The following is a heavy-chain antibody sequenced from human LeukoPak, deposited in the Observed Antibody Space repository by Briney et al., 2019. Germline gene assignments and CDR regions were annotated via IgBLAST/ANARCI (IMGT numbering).Heavy chain of an antibody. CDR1: GFTFSTYA. J-gene: IGHJ5*02. D-gene: IGHD4-11*01. CDR3: VKVAYSNWFDP. CDR2: ITGTGGTT. Sequence: GGSLRLSCAAFGFTFSTYAMSWVRQAPGKGLEWVSAITGTGGTTYYAGSVKGRFTISRDNSKNMLYLQMNSLRAEDTAVYYCVKVAYSNWFDPWGQGTLVTVSS. V-gene: IGHV3-23*01.